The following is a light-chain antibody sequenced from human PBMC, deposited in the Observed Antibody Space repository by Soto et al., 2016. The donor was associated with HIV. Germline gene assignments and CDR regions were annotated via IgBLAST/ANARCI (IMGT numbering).Light chain of an antibody. CDR3: QAWDSSRYV. CDR2: QDS. J-gene: IGLJ1*01. CDR1: KLGDKY. V-gene: IGLV3-1*01. Sequence: SYELIQPPSVSVSPGQTASITCSGDKLGDKYACWYQQKPGQSPVLVIYQDSKRPSGIPERFSGSNSGNTATLTISGTQAMDEADYYCQAWDSSRYVFGTGPGHRP.